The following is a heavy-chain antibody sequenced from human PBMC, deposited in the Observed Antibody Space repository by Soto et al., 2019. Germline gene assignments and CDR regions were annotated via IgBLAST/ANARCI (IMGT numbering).Heavy chain of an antibody. J-gene: IGHJ6*02. Sequence: SCAASGFTVSNNYISWVRQPPGKGLELVSLIYSGGSTYYADSVKGRFTLSRDNSKNTVYLQMNSLRAEDTAVYYCARAEWGSSYTQYYYALDVWGQGTTVTVYS. V-gene: IGHV3-53*03. CDR1: GFTVSNNY. CDR3: ARAEWGSSYTQYYYALDV. D-gene: IGHD6-13*01. CDR2: IYSGGST.